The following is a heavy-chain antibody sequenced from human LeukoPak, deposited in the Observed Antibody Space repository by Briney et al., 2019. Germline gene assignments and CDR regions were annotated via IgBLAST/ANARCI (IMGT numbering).Heavy chain of an antibody. CDR3: AREILAPGKTHDY. CDR2: ISSSGSTI. Sequence: GGSLRLSCATSGFTFSSYELHWVRQAPGKGLEWVSYISSSGSTIYYADSVKGRFTIFRDNAKNTLFLQINSLRAEDTAVYYCAREILAPGKTHDYWGQGTLVTVSS. CDR1: GFTFSSYE. V-gene: IGHV3-48*03. J-gene: IGHJ4*02.